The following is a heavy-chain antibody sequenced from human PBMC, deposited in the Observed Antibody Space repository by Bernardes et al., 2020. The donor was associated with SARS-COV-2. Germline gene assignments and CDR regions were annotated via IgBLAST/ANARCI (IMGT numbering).Heavy chain of an antibody. CDR1: EFTVGNNY. CDR2: INRRGIT. J-gene: IGHJ6*02. V-gene: IGHV3-53*01. Sequence: GGSLRLSCVASEFTVGNNYMSWFRLAPGKKLEWVSVINRRGITYYADSVKGRFTISRDNSKNTLYLQMSSLRAEDTAVYFCAAVVIDLAGYYHYDMDVWGQGTTVTVSS. CDR3: AAVVIDLAGYYHYDMDV. D-gene: IGHD2-21*01.